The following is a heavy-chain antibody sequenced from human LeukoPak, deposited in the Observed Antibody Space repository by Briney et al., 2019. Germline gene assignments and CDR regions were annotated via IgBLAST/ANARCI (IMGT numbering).Heavy chain of an antibody. V-gene: IGHV3-33*01. J-gene: IGHJ4*02. CDR2: IWYDGSNK. CDR3: ARDSDWQWLGYYFDY. Sequence: GRSLRLSCAASGFTFSSYGMHWVRQAPGKGLEWVAVIWYDGSNKYYADSVKGRFTISRDNSKNTLYLQMNSLRAEDTAVHYCARDSDWQWLGYYFDYWGQGTLVTVSS. CDR1: GFTFSSYG. D-gene: IGHD6-19*01.